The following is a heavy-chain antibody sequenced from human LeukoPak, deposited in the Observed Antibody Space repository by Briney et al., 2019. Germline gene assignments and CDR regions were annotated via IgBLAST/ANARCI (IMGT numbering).Heavy chain of an antibody. J-gene: IGHJ4*02. D-gene: IGHD3-9*01. CDR3: ARGGRDILTGYYVDY. V-gene: IGHV4-34*01. Sequence: SETLSLTCAVYGGSFSGYYWSWIRQPPGKGLEWIGEINHSGSTNYNPSLESRVTISVDTSKNQFSLKLSSVTAADTAVYYCARGGRDILTGYYVDYWGQGTLVTVSS. CDR2: INHSGST. CDR1: GGSFSGYY.